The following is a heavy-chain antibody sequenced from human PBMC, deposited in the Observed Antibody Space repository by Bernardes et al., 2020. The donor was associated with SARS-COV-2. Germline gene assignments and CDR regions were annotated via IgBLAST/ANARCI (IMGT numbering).Heavy chain of an antibody. Sequence: GGSLRLSCSISGITFRIYVMHWVRQAPGKGLEYVSAISDDGVTTYYADSMKGRFTVSRDNSKNTVYLQMSSLRIEDTAVYYCVTIPRLDITYTWGQGILVTVSS. CDR2: ISDDGVTT. CDR3: VTIPRLDITYT. J-gene: IGHJ4*02. V-gene: IGHV3-64D*06. CDR1: GITFRIYV. D-gene: IGHD5-12*01.